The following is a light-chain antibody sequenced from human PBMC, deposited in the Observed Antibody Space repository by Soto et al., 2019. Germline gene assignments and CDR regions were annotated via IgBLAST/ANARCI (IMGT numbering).Light chain of an antibody. CDR1: QSINTW. J-gene: IGKJ1*01. CDR3: QQYSSRPTWT. Sequence: DIQMTQSPSTLSASVGDSVTITCRASQSINTWVAWYQQKPGQAPKLLIYEASSLERGVPSRFSGSGSVTEFTLTISSLQPEDFTTYYCQQYSSRPTWTFGQGTKVEVK. V-gene: IGKV1-5*03. CDR2: EAS.